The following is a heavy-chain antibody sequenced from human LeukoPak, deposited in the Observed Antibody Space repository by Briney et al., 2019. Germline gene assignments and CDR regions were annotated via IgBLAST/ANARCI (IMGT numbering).Heavy chain of an antibody. J-gene: IGHJ4*02. CDR3: AKRGSSWSNDY. CDR1: GFTFSDHY. V-gene: IGHV3-11*04. CDR2: ISNSGSTI. Sequence: GGSLRLSCAASGFTFSDHYMSWIRQAPGKGLEWVSYISNSGSTIYYADSAKGRFTISRDNAKNSLYLQMNSLRAEDTALYYCAKRGSSWSNDYWGQGTLVTVSS. D-gene: IGHD6-13*01.